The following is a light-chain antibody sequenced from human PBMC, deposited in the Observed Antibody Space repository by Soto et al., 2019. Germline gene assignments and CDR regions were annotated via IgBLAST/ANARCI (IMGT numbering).Light chain of an antibody. CDR3: QQYGPSGN. Sequence: EIVLTQSPGTLSLSPGERATLSCRASQSVSNNYLAWYQQKPGQAPRLLIYGASNRATGIPGRFSGSGSGTDFTLTISRMEPEDFAVYYCQQYGPSGNFGQGTKVEIK. J-gene: IGKJ1*01. CDR2: GAS. CDR1: QSVSNNY. V-gene: IGKV3-20*01.